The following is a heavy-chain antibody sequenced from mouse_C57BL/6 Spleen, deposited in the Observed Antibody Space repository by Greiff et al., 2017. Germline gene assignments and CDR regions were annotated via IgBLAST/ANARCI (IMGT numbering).Heavy chain of an antibody. CDR3: ATGTGDY. CDR2: ISYDGSN. Sequence: DVQLQESGPGLVKPSQSLSLTCSVTGYSIISGYYWNWIRQFPGNKLEWMGYISYDGSNNYNPSLKNRIYITRDTSKNQFFLKLNSVTTEDTATYYCATGTGDYWGQGTTLTVSS. CDR1: GYSIISGYY. V-gene: IGHV3-6*01. D-gene: IGHD4-1*01. J-gene: IGHJ2*01.